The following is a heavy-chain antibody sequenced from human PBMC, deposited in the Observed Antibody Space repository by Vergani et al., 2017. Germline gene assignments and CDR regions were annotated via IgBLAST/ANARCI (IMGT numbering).Heavy chain of an antibody. V-gene: IGHV5-51*01. CDR2: IYPGDSDT. CDR1: GYSFTSYW. D-gene: IGHD6-6*01. J-gene: IGHJ6*02. Sequence: EVQLVQSGAEVKKPGESLKISCKGSGYSFTSYWIGWVRQMPGKGLEWMGIIYPGDSDTRYSPSFQGQVTISADKSISPAYLQWSSRKASDTAMYYCARHMSAGGSSSGDYYYGMDVWGQGTTVTVSS. CDR3: ARHMSAGGSSSGDYYYGMDV.